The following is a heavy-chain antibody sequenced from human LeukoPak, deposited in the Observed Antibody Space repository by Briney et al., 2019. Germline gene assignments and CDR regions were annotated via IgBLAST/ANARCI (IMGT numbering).Heavy chain of an antibody. Sequence: ASVKVSCKASGYTFTGYYMHWVRQAPGQGLEWMGWISAYNGNTNYAQKLQGRVTMTTDTSTSTAYMELRSLRSDDTAVYFCARGDYYGSGNYYKKTVDFWGQGTLVTVSS. CDR2: ISAYNGNT. J-gene: IGHJ4*02. D-gene: IGHD3-10*01. V-gene: IGHV1-18*04. CDR3: ARGDYYGSGNYYKKTVDF. CDR1: GYTFTGYY.